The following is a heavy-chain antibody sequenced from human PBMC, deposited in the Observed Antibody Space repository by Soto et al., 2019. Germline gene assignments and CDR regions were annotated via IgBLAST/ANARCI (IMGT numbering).Heavy chain of an antibody. V-gene: IGHV5-51*01. D-gene: IGHD6-13*01. J-gene: IGHJ6*02. CDR3: ARSIAAADPSYYYYYYGMDV. CDR1: GYSFTSYW. Sequence: KSPGESLKISCKGSGYSFTSYWIGWVRQMPGKGLEWMGIIYPGDSDTRYSPSFQGQVTISADKSISTAYLQWSSLKASDTAMYYCARSIAAADPSYYYYYYGMDVWGQGTTVTVSS. CDR2: IYPGDSDT.